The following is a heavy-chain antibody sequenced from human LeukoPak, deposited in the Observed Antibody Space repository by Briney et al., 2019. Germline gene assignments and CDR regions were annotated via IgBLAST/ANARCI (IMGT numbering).Heavy chain of an antibody. CDR3: AKTLPPPHYDFWSGYVIDY. D-gene: IGHD3-3*01. Sequence: PGGSLRLSCAASGFTFSSYAMSWVRQAPGKGLEWVSAISGSGGSTYYADSVKGRFTISRDNSKNTLYLQMNSLRAEDTAVYYCAKTLPPPHYDFWSGYVIDYWGQGTLVTVSS. CDR2: ISGSGGST. V-gene: IGHV3-23*01. CDR1: GFTFSSYA. J-gene: IGHJ4*02.